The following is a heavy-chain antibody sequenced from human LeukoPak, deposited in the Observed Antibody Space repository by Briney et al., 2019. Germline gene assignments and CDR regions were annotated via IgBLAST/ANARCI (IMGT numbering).Heavy chain of an antibody. J-gene: IGHJ4*02. Sequence: GGSLRLSCAASGFSFSTYTMNWVRQAPGKGLEWVSSISSSSGTIYYADSVKGRFTISRDKANNSLYLQMNSLRDEDTAVYYCARARRYRSSWYHDYWGQGSLVTVSS. CDR3: ARARRYRSSWYHDY. CDR2: ISSSSGTI. D-gene: IGHD6-13*01. CDR1: GFSFSTYT. V-gene: IGHV3-48*02.